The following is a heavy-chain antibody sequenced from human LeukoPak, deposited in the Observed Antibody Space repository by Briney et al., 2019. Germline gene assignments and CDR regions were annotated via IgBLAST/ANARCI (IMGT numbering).Heavy chain of an antibody. CDR3: ARGDCSSTSCYGGGAFDP. CDR2: IYYSGST. V-gene: IGHV4-31*03. J-gene: IGHJ5*02. CDR1: GGSISSGGYY. D-gene: IGHD2-2*01. Sequence: SQTLSLTCTVSGGSISSGGYYWSWIRQHPGKGLEWIGYIYYSGSTYYNPSLKSRVTISVDTSKNQFSLKLSSVTAADTAVYYCARGDCSSTSCYGGGAFDPWGQGTLVTVSS.